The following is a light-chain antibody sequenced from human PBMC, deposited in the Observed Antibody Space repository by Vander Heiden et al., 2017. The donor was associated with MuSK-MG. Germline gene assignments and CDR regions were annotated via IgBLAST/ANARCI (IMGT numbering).Light chain of an antibody. CDR3: QQYGSAHQPLWT. CDR1: QSVSSSY. J-gene: IGKJ1*01. Sequence: EIVLTQSPGTLSLSPGERATLSCRASQSVSSSYLAWYQQKPGQAPRLLIYGASSRATGIPDRFSGSGYGTDFTLTISRLEPEEFAVYYCQQYGSAHQPLWTFGQGTKVEIK. V-gene: IGKV3-20*01. CDR2: GAS.